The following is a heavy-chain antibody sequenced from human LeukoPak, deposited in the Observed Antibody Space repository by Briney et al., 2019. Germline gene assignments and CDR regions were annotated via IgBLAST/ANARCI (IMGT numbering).Heavy chain of an antibody. CDR2: ISSSSSYI. D-gene: IGHD3-10*01. CDR3: ARERSIRGIWDY. V-gene: IGHV3-21*04. J-gene: IGHJ4*02. Sequence: PGGSLRLSCAASGFTFSSYSMNWVRQAPGKGVEWVSSISSSSSYIYYADSVKGRFTISRDNAKKSLYLQMNSLRAEDTAVYYCARERSIRGIWDYWGQGTLVTVSS. CDR1: GFTFSSYS.